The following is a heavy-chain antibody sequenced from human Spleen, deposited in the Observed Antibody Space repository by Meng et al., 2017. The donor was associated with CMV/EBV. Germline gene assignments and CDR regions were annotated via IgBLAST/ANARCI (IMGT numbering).Heavy chain of an antibody. Sequence: SGVSISSGGYYWTWIRQLPGKGLEWIGYIYYSGSTDYNPSLKSRLSMSVDTSKNQFSLRLTSVTAADTAVYYCATLSTEGEWFFDLWGRGTLVTVSS. V-gene: IGHV4-31*02. CDR1: GVSISSGGYY. CDR3: ATLSTEGEWFFDL. J-gene: IGHJ2*01. D-gene: IGHD2-2*01. CDR2: IYYSGST.